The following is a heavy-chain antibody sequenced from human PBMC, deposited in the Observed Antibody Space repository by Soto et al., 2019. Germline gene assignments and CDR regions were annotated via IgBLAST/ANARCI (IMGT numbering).Heavy chain of an antibody. D-gene: IGHD3-9*01. CDR3: ATGTNFRCFD. CDR2: INHSGST. V-gene: IGHV4-34*01. CDR1: GGSFGAYY. J-gene: IGHJ4*02. Sequence: QVQLQQWGAGLLKPSETLSLTCAAYGGSFGAYYWTWIRQPPGKGLEWIGEINHSGSTNYNPSLVSRVTISVDTSNNHFSLKLSSVPAADTPEYYCATGTNFRCFDWGQGTLVTVSS.